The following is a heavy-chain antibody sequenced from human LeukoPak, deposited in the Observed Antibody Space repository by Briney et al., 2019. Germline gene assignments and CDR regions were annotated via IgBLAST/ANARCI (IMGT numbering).Heavy chain of an antibody. J-gene: IGHJ5*02. CDR1: GGSISSYY. D-gene: IGHD6-25*01. Sequence: SETLSLTCTVSGGSISSYYWSWLRQPPGKGLEWIGYIYYSGSTNYNPSLKSRVTISVDTSKNQFSLKLSSVTAADTAVSYCASQIPAADMGSFDPWGQGTLVTVSS. CDR3: ASQIPAADMGSFDP. V-gene: IGHV4-59*01. CDR2: IYYSGST.